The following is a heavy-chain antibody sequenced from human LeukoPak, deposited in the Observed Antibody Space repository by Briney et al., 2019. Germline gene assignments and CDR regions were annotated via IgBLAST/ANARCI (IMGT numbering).Heavy chain of an antibody. CDR3: ARDYRRNWFDP. D-gene: IGHD1-26*01. CDR2: IYYSGST. J-gene: IGHJ5*02. CDR1: GGSISSYY. V-gene: IGHV4-59*01. Sequence: SETLSLTCTVSGGSISSYYWSWIRQPPGKGLEWIGYIYYSGSTNYNPSLKSRVTISVDTSKNQFSLKLSSVTAADTAVYYCARDYRRNWFDPWGQGTLVTVSS.